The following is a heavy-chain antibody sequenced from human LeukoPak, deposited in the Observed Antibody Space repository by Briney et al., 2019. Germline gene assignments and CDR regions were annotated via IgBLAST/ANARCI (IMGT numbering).Heavy chain of an antibody. CDR2: IYYSGST. CDR3: ARAISRSLQGFDY. Sequence: PSETLSLTCTVSGGSISSYYWSWIRQPPGKGLEWIGYIYYSGSTNYNPSLKSRVTISVDTSKNQFSLKLSSVTAADTAVYYCARAISRSLQGFDYWGQGTLVTVSS. J-gene: IGHJ4*02. D-gene: IGHD2-2*02. V-gene: IGHV4-59*01. CDR1: GGSISSYY.